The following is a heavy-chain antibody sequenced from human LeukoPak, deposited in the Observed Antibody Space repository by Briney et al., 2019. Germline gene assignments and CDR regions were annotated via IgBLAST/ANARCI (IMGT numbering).Heavy chain of an antibody. Sequence: GASVKVSCKASGYTFTGYYMHWVRQAPGQGLEWMGWINPNSGGTNYAQKFQGRVTMTRDTSISTAYMELSRLRSDDTAVYYCARDVVDYGSGSYTAWGQGTLVNVSS. CDR2: INPNSGGT. D-gene: IGHD3-10*01. CDR3: ARDVVDYGSGSYTA. J-gene: IGHJ4*02. CDR1: GYTFTGYY. V-gene: IGHV1-2*02.